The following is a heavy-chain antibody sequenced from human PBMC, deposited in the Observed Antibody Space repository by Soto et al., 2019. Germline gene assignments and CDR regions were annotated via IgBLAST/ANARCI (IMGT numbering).Heavy chain of an antibody. Sequence: PSETLSLTCTVPGGSISSYYWSWIRQPPGKGLEWIGYIYYSGSTNYNPSLKSRVTISVDTSKNQFSLKLSSVTAADTAVYYCARHSVLAASGTGGVDYWGQGTLVTVSS. CDR1: GGSISSYY. V-gene: IGHV4-59*08. CDR2: IYYSGST. CDR3: ARHSVLAASGTGGVDY. J-gene: IGHJ4*02. D-gene: IGHD6-13*01.